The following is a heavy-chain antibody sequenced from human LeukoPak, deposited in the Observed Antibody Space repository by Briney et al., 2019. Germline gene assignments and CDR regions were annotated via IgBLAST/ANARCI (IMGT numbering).Heavy chain of an antibody. D-gene: IGHD3-22*01. CDR1: GFTFSSYA. CDR2: ISYDGSNK. CDR3: ARDRIHYDSSGCLRY. Sequence: PGRSLRLSCAASGFTFSSYAMHWVRQAPGKGLEWVAVISYDGSNKHYADSVKGRFTISRDNSKNTLYLQMNSLRAEDTAVYYCARDRIHYDSSGCLRYWGQGTLVTVSS. J-gene: IGHJ4*02. V-gene: IGHV3-30*04.